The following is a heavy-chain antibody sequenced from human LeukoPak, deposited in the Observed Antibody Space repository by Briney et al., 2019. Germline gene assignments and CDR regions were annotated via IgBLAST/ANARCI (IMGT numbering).Heavy chain of an antibody. V-gene: IGHV3-30*02. CDR3: ARGAHKRDDYGGFFDY. Sequence: SGGSLRLSCAASGFTFSSYGMSWVRQAPGKGLEWVAFIRFDGSNKHYAESVKGRFTISRDNSKNTLYLQMNNLRPEDTAVYYCARGAHKRDDYGGFFDYWGQKTLVTVSS. CDR1: GFTFSSYG. J-gene: IGHJ4*02. CDR2: IRFDGSNK. D-gene: IGHD4-23*01.